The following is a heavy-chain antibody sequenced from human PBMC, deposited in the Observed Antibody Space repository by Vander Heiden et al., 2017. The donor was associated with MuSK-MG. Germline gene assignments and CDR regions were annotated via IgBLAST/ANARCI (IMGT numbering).Heavy chain of an antibody. J-gene: IGHJ3*02. CDR1: GFTVSSNY. Sequence: EVQLVESGGGLIQLGGSLRLSSAAAGFTVSSNYMSWVRQAPGKGLEWVSAIYSGGSTYYADSVKGRFTISRDNSKNTLYLQMNSLRAEDTAVYYCAREKGMWEAFDIWGQGTMVTVSS. CDR2: IYSGGST. V-gene: IGHV3-53*01. CDR3: AREKGMWEAFDI. D-gene: IGHD1-26*01.